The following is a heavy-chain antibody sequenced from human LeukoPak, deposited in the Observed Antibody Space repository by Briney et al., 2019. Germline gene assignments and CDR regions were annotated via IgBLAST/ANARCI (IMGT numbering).Heavy chain of an antibody. Sequence: PGGSLRLSCAASGFTFDDYGMSWVRQAPGKGLERVSGINWNGGSTGYADSVKGRFTISRDNAKNYLYLQINSLRAEDTALYYCARQNSSSWRRTPFDYWGQGTLVTVSS. D-gene: IGHD6-13*01. CDR2: INWNGGST. CDR1: GFTFDDYG. J-gene: IGHJ4*02. V-gene: IGHV3-20*04. CDR3: ARQNSSSWRRTPFDY.